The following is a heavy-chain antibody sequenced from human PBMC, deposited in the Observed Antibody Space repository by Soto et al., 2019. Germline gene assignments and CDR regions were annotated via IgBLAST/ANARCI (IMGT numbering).Heavy chain of an antibody. D-gene: IGHD6-13*01. CDR2: FDPEDGET. Sequence: ASVKVSCKVSGYTLTELSMHWVRQAPGKGLEWMGGFDPEDGETIYAQKFQGRVTMTEDTSTDTAYMELSSLRSEDTAVYYCATPSRLGSSWYFDYWGQGTLVTVSS. CDR3: ATPSRLGSSWYFDY. V-gene: IGHV1-24*01. CDR1: GYTLTELS. J-gene: IGHJ4*02.